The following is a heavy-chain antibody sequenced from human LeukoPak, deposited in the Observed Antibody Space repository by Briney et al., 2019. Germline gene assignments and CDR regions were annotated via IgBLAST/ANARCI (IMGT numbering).Heavy chain of an antibody. D-gene: IGHD6-19*01. J-gene: IGHJ4*02. V-gene: IGHV1-69*01. Sequence: SVKVSCKASGGTFSSYAISWVRQAPGQGLEWMGGIIPIFGTANYAQKFQGRVTITADESTSTAYMELSSLRAEDTAVYYCARVGRYSSGWYDFDYWGQGTLVTVSS. CDR2: IIPIFGTA. CDR1: GGTFSSYA. CDR3: ARVGRYSSGWYDFDY.